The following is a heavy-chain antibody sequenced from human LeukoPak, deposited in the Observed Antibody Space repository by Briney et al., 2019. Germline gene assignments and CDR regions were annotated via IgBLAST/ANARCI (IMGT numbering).Heavy chain of an antibody. CDR1: GFTFSDYS. CDR3: ARAKWVGTTDNWFDP. V-gene: IGHV3-21*01. J-gene: IGHJ5*02. CDR2: ITSSSSYI. Sequence: GGSLRLSCAASGFTFSDYSMNWVRQAPGRGLEWVSSITSSSSYIYYGDSVKGRFTISRDNAKNSLYLQMNSLRAEDAAVYYCARAKWVGTTDNWFDPWGQGTLVTVSS. D-gene: IGHD1-1*01.